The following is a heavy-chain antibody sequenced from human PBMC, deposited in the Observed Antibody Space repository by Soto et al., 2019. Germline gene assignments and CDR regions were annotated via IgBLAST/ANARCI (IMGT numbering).Heavy chain of an antibody. V-gene: IGHV3-23*01. CDR1: GFTLSTYA. D-gene: IGHD2-2*01. J-gene: IGHJ4*02. CDR2: ISNGDST. Sequence: GGSLRLSCVTSGFTLSTYAVSWVRQAPGKGLEWVSTISNGDSTYYADSVKGRFTISRDNSRNTLYLQMSSLRVEDTAIYYCAKGGEGYCSTTSCLYVSDYWAQGTLVTVSS. CDR3: AKGGEGYCSTTSCLYVSDY.